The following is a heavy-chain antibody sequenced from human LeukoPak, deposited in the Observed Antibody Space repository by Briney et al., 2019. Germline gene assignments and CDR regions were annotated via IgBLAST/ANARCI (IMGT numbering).Heavy chain of an antibody. Sequence: PSETLSLTCTVSGGSISSSSYYWGWIRQPPGKGLEWIGRIYTSGSTNYNPSLKSRVTMSVDTSKNQFSLKLSSVTAADTAVYYCARDWYYDSSGYYYQGWFDPWGQGTLVTVSS. CDR2: IYTSGST. D-gene: IGHD3-22*01. CDR1: GGSISSSSYY. J-gene: IGHJ5*02. V-gene: IGHV4-39*07. CDR3: ARDWYYDSSGYYYQGWFDP.